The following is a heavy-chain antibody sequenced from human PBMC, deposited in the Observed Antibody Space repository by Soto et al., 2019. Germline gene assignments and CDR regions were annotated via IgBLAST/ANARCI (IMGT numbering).Heavy chain of an antibody. CDR2: VSNDGSNK. D-gene: IGHD1-7*01. CDR1: GFTFSSSA. V-gene: IGHV3-30-3*01. CDR3: ARESVRTTGSSFYYYGMDV. Sequence: LRLSCEASGFTFSSSAMHWVRQAPVKVLEWVAIVSNDGSNKYHADSLEGRFTISRDNSKNTLYLQMSVLRAEDTAVYYCARESVRTTGSSFYYYGMDVWGQGTTVTVS. J-gene: IGHJ6*02.